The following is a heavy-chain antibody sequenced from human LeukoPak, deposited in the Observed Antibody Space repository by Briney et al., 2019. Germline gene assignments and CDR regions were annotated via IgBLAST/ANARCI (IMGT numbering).Heavy chain of an antibody. CDR3: AKGDYVWGSYRFYY. V-gene: IGHV3-30*18. Sequence: GGSLRLSCAASGFTFSSYGMHWARQAPGKGLEWVAVISYDGSNKYYADSVKGRFTISRDNSKSTLHLQMNSLRAEDTAVYYCAKGDYVWGSYRFYYWGQGTLVTVSS. J-gene: IGHJ4*02. D-gene: IGHD3-16*02. CDR1: GFTFSSYG. CDR2: ISYDGSNK.